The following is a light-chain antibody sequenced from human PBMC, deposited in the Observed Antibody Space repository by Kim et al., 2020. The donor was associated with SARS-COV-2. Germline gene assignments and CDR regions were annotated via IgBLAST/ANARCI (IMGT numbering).Light chain of an antibody. V-gene: IGLV3-19*01. CDR1: SLRSYY. CDR3: NSRDSSGNHHWV. J-gene: IGLJ3*02. CDR2: GKN. Sequence: SSELTQDPAVSVALGQTVRITCQGDSLRSYYASWYQQKPGQAPVLVIYGKNNRPSGIPDRFSGSSSGNTASLTITGVQAEDEADYYCNSRDSSGNHHWVFGGGTQLTVL.